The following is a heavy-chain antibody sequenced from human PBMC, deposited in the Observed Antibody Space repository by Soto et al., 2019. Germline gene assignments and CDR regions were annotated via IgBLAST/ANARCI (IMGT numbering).Heavy chain of an antibody. Sequence: ESGGGVVQPGRSLRLSCAASGFTFSSYAMHWVRQAPGKGLEWVAVISYDGSNKYYADSVKGRFTISRDNSKNTLYLQMNSLRAEDTAVYYCARDGDIVVVTASLDYWGQGTLVTVSS. CDR3: ARDGDIVVVTASLDY. CDR1: GFTFSSYA. D-gene: IGHD2-21*02. J-gene: IGHJ4*02. V-gene: IGHV3-30-3*01. CDR2: ISYDGSNK.